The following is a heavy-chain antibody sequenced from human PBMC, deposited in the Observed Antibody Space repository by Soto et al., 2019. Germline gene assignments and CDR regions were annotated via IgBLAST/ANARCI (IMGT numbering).Heavy chain of an antibody. D-gene: IGHD2-15*01. J-gene: IGHJ3*02. CDR1: GGSFSAYY. CDR2: INHSGST. CDR3: AIVVVAATPEYAFDI. Sequence: SETLSLTCAVYGGSFSAYYWSWIRQPPGKGLEWIGEINHSGSTNYNPSLKSRVTISVDTSKNQFSLKLSSVTAADTAVYYCAIVVVAATPEYAFDIWGQGTMVTVSS. V-gene: IGHV4-34*01.